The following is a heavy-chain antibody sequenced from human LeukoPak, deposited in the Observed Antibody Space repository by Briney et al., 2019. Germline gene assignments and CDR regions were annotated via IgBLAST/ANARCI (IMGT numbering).Heavy chain of an antibody. Sequence: ASVKVSCKASGYTFTSYAMHWVRQAPGQRLEWMGWINAGNGNTKYSQKFQGRVTITRDTSASTAYMELSSLRSEDTAVYYCARVGGFKYSYGPDYFDYWGQGTLVTVSS. J-gene: IGHJ4*02. CDR2: INAGNGNT. D-gene: IGHD5-18*01. V-gene: IGHV1-3*01. CDR1: GYTFTSYA. CDR3: ARVGGFKYSYGPDYFDY.